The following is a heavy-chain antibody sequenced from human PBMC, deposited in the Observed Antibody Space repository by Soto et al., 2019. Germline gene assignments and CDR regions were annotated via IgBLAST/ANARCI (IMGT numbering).Heavy chain of an antibody. CDR3: AKDRLAGGFDY. V-gene: IGHV3-23*01. Sequence: GGALRLSCAASGFTFSNYAMRWVRQAPGKGLEWVSLVSATAGTTYYTDSVKGRFTISRDNSRNTVYLQMNSLRADDTAVYYCAKDRLAGGFDYWGQGTLVTVSS. J-gene: IGHJ4*02. CDR2: VSATAGTT. D-gene: IGHD3-16*01. CDR1: GFTFSNYA.